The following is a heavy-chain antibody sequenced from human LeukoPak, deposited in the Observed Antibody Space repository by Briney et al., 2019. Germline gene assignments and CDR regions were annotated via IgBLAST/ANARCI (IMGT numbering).Heavy chain of an antibody. Sequence: GGSLRLSCAASGFTFSSHAMSWVRQAPGKGLEWVSAISGSGGSTYYADSVKGRFTISRDNSKNTLYLQMNSLRAEDTAVYYCAKGYRFDYYDSSGYYLDYWGQGTLVTVSS. J-gene: IGHJ4*02. CDR3: AKGYRFDYYDSSGYYLDY. CDR2: ISGSGGST. CDR1: GFTFSSHA. D-gene: IGHD3-22*01. V-gene: IGHV3-23*01.